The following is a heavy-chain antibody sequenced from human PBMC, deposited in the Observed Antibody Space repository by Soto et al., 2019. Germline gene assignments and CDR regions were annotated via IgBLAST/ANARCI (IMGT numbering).Heavy chain of an antibody. CDR3: ARPNSSGYYDY. Sequence: TSETLSLTCTVSGGSISSSSYYWGWIRQPPGKGLEWIGSIYYSGSTYYNPSLKSRVTISVDTSKNQFSLKLSSVTAADTAVYYCARPNSSGYYDYWGQGTLVTVSS. J-gene: IGHJ4*02. CDR1: GGSISSSSYY. CDR2: IYYSGST. V-gene: IGHV4-39*01. D-gene: IGHD3-22*01.